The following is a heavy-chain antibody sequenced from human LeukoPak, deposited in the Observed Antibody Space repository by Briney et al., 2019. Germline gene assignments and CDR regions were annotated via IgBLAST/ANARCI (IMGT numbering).Heavy chain of an antibody. CDR2: ISYDGSNK. D-gene: IGHD3-16*01. CDR3: ARDDKCFWGLTHVKMGWYSYGMDV. Sequence: GGSLRLSCSATGFTYSSYAMHWVRQAPGKGLEWVAVISYDGSNKYYADSVKGRFTISRDNSKNTLYLQMNSLRAEDTAVYYCARDDKCFWGLTHVKMGWYSYGMDVWGQGTTVTVSS. V-gene: IGHV3-30-3*01. CDR1: GFTYSSYA. J-gene: IGHJ6*02.